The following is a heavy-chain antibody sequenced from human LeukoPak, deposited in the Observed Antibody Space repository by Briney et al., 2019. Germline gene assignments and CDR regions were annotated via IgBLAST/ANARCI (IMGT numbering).Heavy chain of an antibody. V-gene: IGHV3-49*04. Sequence: GGSLRLSCTASGFTFGDYAMSWVRQAPGKGLEGVGFIRSKAYGGATEYAASVKGRFTISRDDSKSIAYLQMNSLKTEDTAVYYCTIQALDLITMVRGVEMFDYWGQGTLVTVS. CDR2: IRSKAYGGAT. D-gene: IGHD3-10*01. CDR3: TIQALDLITMVRGVEMFDY. CDR1: GFTFGDYA. J-gene: IGHJ4*02.